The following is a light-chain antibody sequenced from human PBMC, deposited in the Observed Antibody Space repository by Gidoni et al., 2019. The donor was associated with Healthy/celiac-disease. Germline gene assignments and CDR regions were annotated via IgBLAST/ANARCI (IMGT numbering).Light chain of an antibody. Sequence: EIVLTQSPGTLSLSSGERATLSCRASQSVSSSYLAWYQQKPGQAPRPLIYGASSRATGIPDRFSGSGSGTDFTLTISRLEPEDFAVYYCQQYGSSPGTFGQGTKVEIK. CDR2: GAS. V-gene: IGKV3-20*01. CDR1: QSVSSSY. J-gene: IGKJ1*01. CDR3: QQYGSSPGT.